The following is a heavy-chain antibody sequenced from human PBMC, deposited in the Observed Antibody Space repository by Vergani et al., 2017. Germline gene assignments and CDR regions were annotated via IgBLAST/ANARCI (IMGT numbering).Heavy chain of an antibody. CDR3: ATKSCGTPGCQIGYFRE. J-gene: IGHJ1*01. Sequence: QVHLVESGGGVVQPGRSLRLSCAVSGFTSSYYGMHWVRQAPGKGLEWVAVISYDGTQKYYADSAKGRFTISRDNSKSTLYLQMNSLRTEDTAVYYCATKSCGTPGCQIGYFREWGQGTLVTVSS. CDR1: GFTSSYYG. CDR2: ISYDGTQK. D-gene: IGHD1-1*01. V-gene: IGHV3-30*03.